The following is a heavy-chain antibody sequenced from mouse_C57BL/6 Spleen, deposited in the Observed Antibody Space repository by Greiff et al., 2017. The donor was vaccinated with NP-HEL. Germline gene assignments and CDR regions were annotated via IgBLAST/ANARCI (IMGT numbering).Heavy chain of an antibody. CDR3: ARGRSLYGSSSRYYAMDY. Sequence: QVQLQQSGAELMKPGASVKLSCKATGYTFPGYWIEWVKQRPGPGLEWIGELLPGSGSTNYNEKFKGKATFTADTSSNTAYMQLSSLTTEDSAIYYCARGRSLYGSSSRYYAMDYWGQGTSVTVSS. CDR2: LLPGSGST. D-gene: IGHD1-1*01. J-gene: IGHJ4*01. V-gene: IGHV1-9*01. CDR1: GYTFPGYW.